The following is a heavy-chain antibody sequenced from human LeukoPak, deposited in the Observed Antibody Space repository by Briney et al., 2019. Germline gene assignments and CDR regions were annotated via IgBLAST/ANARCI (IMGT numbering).Heavy chain of an antibody. CDR3: AKGPVTDSSSTGRDPPGDY. V-gene: IGHV3-23*01. CDR1: GFTFSSYA. D-gene: IGHD6-6*01. CDR2: ISGSGGST. Sequence: GGSLRLSCAASGFTFSSYAMSWVRQTPGKGLEWVSAISGSGGSTYYADSVKGRFTISRDNSKNTLYLQMNSLRAEDTAVYYCAKGPVTDSSSTGRDPPGDYWGQGTLVTISS. J-gene: IGHJ4*02.